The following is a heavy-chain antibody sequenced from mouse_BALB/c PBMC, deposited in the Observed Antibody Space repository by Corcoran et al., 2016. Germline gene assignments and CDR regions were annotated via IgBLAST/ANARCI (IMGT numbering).Heavy chain of an antibody. CDR2: INTYTGEP. J-gene: IGHJ4*01. CDR3: ARSHYGSSRLYAMDY. D-gene: IGHD1-1*01. Sequence: QIQLEQSGPELKKPGETVKISCKASGYTFTNYGVNWVKQAPGKGLKWMGWINTYTGEPTYADDFKGRFAFSLETSASTAYLQINNLKNEDTATYFCARSHYGSSRLYAMDYWGQGTSVTVSS. V-gene: IGHV9-3-1*01. CDR1: GYTFTNYG.